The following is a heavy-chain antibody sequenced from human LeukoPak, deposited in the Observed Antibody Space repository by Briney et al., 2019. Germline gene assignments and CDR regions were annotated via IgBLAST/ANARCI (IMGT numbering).Heavy chain of an antibody. CDR1: GGSIISSTYY. Sequence: SETLSLTCTVSGGSIISSTYYWGWIRQPPGKGLEWIGSIYYSGSTYYNPSLKSRVTISVDTSKNQFSLKLSSVTAADTAVYYCARQAGLRYFDWSTPTNWFDHWGQGTLVTVSS. V-gene: IGHV4-39*01. D-gene: IGHD3-9*01. CDR3: ARQAGLRYFDWSTPTNWFDH. J-gene: IGHJ5*02. CDR2: IYYSGST.